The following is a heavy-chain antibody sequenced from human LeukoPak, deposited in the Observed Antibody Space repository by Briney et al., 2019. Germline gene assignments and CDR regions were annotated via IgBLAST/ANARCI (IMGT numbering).Heavy chain of an antibody. Sequence: ASVKVSRKASGYTFDNFYIHWVRQAPGQGPEWMGWINGNDGSTNYAQKFQGRVTMTRVTAISTVYMDLSGLRPDDTAIYYCARDEGSTYNQLDYWGQGTLVTVSS. CDR3: ARDEGSTYNQLDY. CDR1: GYTFDNFY. D-gene: IGHD1-14*01. CDR2: INGNDGST. V-gene: IGHV1-2*02. J-gene: IGHJ4*02.